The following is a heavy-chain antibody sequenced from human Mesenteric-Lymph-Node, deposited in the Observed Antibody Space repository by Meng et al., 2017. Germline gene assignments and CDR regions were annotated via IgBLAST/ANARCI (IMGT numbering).Heavy chain of an antibody. CDR3: ARDGGRVWFGELLDDWFDP. Sequence: SETLSLTCTVSGGSISSGGYYWSWIRQHPGKGLEWIGYIYYSGSTYYNPSLKSRVTISVDTSKNQFSLKLSSVTAADTAVYYCARDGGRVWFGELLDDWFDPWGQGTLVTVSS. V-gene: IGHV4-31*03. D-gene: IGHD3-10*01. J-gene: IGHJ5*02. CDR2: IYYSGST. CDR1: GGSISSGGYY.